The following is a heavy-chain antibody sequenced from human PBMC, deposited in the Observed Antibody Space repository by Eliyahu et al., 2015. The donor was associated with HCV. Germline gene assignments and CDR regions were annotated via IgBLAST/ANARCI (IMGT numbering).Heavy chain of an antibody. Sequence: EVQLLESGGGLVQPGGSLRLSCAASGFTFSGMPLXWVRQAPGKGLGWVSAISGSGGSTYYADSVKGRFTISRDNSKNTLYLQMNSLRAEDTAVYYCAKEYSSGWYLEYFQHWGQGTLVTVSS. CDR3: AKEYSSGWYLEYFQH. V-gene: IGHV3-23*01. CDR2: ISGSGGST. D-gene: IGHD6-19*01. J-gene: IGHJ1*01. CDR1: GFTFSGMP.